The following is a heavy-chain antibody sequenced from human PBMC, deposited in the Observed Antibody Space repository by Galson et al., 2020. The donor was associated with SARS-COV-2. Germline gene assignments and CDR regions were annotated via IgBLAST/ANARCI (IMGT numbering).Heavy chain of an antibody. CDR1: GYSFTSYW. V-gene: IGHV5-51*01. CDR2: IYPGDSDT. J-gene: IGHJ6*02. CDR3: ARYSGYDNNYYGMDV. D-gene: IGHD5-12*01. Sequence: GESLKISCKGSGYSFTSYWIGWVRQMPGKGLEWMGIIYPGDSDTRYSPSFQGQVTISADKSISTAYLQWSILKASDTAVYYCARYSGYDNNYYGMDVWGQGTTVTVSS.